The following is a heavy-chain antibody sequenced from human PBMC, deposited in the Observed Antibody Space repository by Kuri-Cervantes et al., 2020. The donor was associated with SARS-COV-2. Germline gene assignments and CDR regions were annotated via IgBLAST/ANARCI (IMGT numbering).Heavy chain of an antibody. V-gene: IGHV6-1*01. CDR1: GDSVSSNSAA. J-gene: IGHJ6*02. Sequence: SCAISGDSVSSNSAAWNWIRQSPSRGLEWLGRTYFRSKWYNDYAVSVKSRITINPDTSKKQFSLQLNSVTPEDTAVYYCARGMVRGLIQSYYYGMDVWGQGTTVTVSS. CDR2: TYFRSKWYN. CDR3: ARGMVRGLIQSYYYGMDV. D-gene: IGHD3-10*01.